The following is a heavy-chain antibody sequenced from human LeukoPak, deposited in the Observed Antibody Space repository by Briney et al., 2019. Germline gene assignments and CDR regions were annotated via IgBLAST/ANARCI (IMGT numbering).Heavy chain of an antibody. V-gene: IGHV3-15*01. Sequence: GGSLRLSCAASGFTFSNAWMSWVRQAPGKGLEWVGRIKSKTDGGTTDYAAPVKGGFTISRDDSKNTLYLQMNSLKTEDTAVYYCTTDALLYLGYCSSTSCYTDYWGQGTLVTVSS. J-gene: IGHJ4*02. D-gene: IGHD2-2*02. CDR1: GFTFSNAW. CDR3: TTDALLYLGYCSSTSCYTDY. CDR2: IKSKTDGGTT.